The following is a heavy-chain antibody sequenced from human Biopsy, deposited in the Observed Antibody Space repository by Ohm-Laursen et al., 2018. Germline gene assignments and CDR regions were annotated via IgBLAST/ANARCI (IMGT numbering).Heavy chain of an antibody. CDR2: VDWDDDK. CDR3: ARTPILIVSAGLVYRHRRHLQGMDV. D-gene: IGHD6-13*01. V-gene: IGHV2-70*11. J-gene: IGHJ6*02. CDR1: GFSLSARGMC. Sequence: PTQTLTLTCSFSGFSLSARGMCVSWIRQAPGKALEWLARVDWDDDKDYSASLQTKFSISKDTSNDQVVLTVNNVDPADTATYYCARTPILIVSAGLVYRHRRHLQGMDVWGQGIAVTVS.